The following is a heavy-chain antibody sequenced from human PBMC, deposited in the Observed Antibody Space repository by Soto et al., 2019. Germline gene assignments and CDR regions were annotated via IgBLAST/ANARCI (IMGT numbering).Heavy chain of an antibody. D-gene: IGHD3-22*01. J-gene: IGHJ4*02. CDR1: GFTFSSYG. CDR2: MWSEGGNK. V-gene: IGHV3-33*01. Sequence: QVQLVESGGVVVQPGRSLRLSCAASGFTFSSYGMHWVRQAPGKGLEWVAVMWSEGGNKHYADSVKGRFTISRDNXKXXLELQMNSRRAEDTAVYYCARDPPDDSSGYFSLDYWGQGTLVTVSS. CDR3: ARDPPDDSSGYFSLDY.